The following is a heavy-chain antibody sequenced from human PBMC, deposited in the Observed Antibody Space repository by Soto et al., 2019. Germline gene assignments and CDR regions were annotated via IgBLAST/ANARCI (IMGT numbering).Heavy chain of an antibody. J-gene: IGHJ6*02. CDR3: ATDRPPTIQLWAGDYYYGMDV. D-gene: IGHD5-18*01. V-gene: IGHV1-24*01. CDR2: FDPEDGET. Sequence: ASVKVSCKVSGYTLTELSMHWVRQAPGKGLEWMGGFDPEDGETIYAQKFQGRVTMTEGTSTDTAYMELSSLRSEDTAVYYCATDRPPTIQLWAGDYYYGMDVWGQGTTVTVSS. CDR1: GYTLTELS.